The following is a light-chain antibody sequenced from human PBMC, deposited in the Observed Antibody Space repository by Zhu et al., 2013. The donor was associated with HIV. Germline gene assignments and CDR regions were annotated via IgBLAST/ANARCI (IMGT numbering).Light chain of an antibody. Sequence: EIVLTQSPATLALSPGERATLSCRASQNVKTYLSWYQQKPGQAPRLLIYDASNRATGIPDRFSGSGSGTEFTLTISSLQSEDFAVYYCQQYNNWRPLTFGGGTKVEIK. V-gene: IGKV3-11*01. CDR1: QNVKTY. CDR2: DAS. CDR3: QQYNNWRPLT. J-gene: IGKJ4*01.